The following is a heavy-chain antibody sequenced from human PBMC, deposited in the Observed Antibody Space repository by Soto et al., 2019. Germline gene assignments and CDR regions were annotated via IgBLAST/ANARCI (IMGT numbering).Heavy chain of an antibody. CDR2: IYYSGST. D-gene: IGHD3-9*01. CDR3: ARDRYDILTDDAFDI. CDR1: GGSISSYY. V-gene: IGHV4-59*01. Sequence: SETLSLTCAVSGGSISSYYWSWIRQPPGKGLEWIGYIYYSGSTNYNPSLKSRVTISVDTSKNQFSLKLSSVTAADTAVYYCARDRYDILTDDAFDIWGQGTMVTVSS. J-gene: IGHJ3*02.